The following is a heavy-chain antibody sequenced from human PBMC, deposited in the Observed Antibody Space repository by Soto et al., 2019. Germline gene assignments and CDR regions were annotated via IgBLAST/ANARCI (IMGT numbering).Heavy chain of an antibody. J-gene: IGHJ5*02. CDR1: GFSLRTTGVG. Sequence: KSGPTLVNPTQTLTLTCTFSGFSLRTTGVGVGWVRQPPGQTLECLALIFWNDDERYSPSLQNRLTITKDTSKNQVILTMANMDPVDTATYYCAHVSGGHCDSTSCLDRFDPWGQGILVTVSS. D-gene: IGHD2-2*01. V-gene: IGHV2-5*01. CDR3: AHVSGGHCDSTSCLDRFDP. CDR2: IFWNDDE.